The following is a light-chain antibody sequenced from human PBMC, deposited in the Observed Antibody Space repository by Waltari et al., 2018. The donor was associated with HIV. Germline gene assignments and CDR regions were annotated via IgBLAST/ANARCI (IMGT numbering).Light chain of an antibody. J-gene: IGLJ3*02. V-gene: IGLV1-51*01. CDR2: DNN. CDR3: GTWDSSLSVWV. CDR1: SSHLGTYF. Sequence: QPVLTQPPSVSAAPGQTATIPCPGSSSHLGTYFASLYQQPPGTAPKLLSYDNNKRPSGIPDRFSGSKSGTSATLGITGLQTGDEADYYCGTWDSSLSVWVFGGGTNLTVL.